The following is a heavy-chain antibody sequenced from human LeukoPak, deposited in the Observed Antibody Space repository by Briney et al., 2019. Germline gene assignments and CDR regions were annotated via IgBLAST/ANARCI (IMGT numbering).Heavy chain of an antibody. J-gene: IGHJ4*02. D-gene: IGHD3-22*01. CDR2: INPNRGGT. CDR1: GYTFTGYY. Sequence: ASVKVSCKASGYTFTGYYMHWVRQAPGQGLEWMGGINPNRGGTNHPQKFQGRVTMTRDTSISTAYMELSRLRSDDTAVYYCARFGVVVHPYYFDYWGQGTLVTVSS. V-gene: IGHV1-2*02. CDR3: ARFGVVVHPYYFDY.